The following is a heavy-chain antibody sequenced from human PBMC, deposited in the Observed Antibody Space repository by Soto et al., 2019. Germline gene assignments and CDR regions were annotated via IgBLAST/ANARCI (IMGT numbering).Heavy chain of an antibody. J-gene: IGHJ4*02. V-gene: IGHV3-66*01. CDR3: ARISRFAYDFDH. CDR2: IYSGGST. CDR1: GFTVSSNY. D-gene: IGHD2-15*01. Sequence: GGSLRLSCAASGFTVSSNYMSWVRQAPGKGLEWVSVIYSGGSTYYADSVKGRFTISKDTSKNQVVLTMANMDPVDTATYYCARISRFAYDFDHWGQGIPVTVSS.